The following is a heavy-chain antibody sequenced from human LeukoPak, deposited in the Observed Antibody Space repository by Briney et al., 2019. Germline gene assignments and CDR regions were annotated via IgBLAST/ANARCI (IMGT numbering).Heavy chain of an antibody. V-gene: IGHV3-30*07. CDR2: ISYDGSNK. D-gene: IGHD6-13*01. Sequence: GRSLRLSCAASGFTFSSYAMHWVRQAPGKGLEWVAVISYDGSNKYYADSVKGRFTISRDNANNTLYLQMNSLRAEDTAVYYCAGGGSTRADYWGQGTLVTVSS. CDR1: GFTFSSYA. CDR3: AGGGSTRADY. J-gene: IGHJ4*02.